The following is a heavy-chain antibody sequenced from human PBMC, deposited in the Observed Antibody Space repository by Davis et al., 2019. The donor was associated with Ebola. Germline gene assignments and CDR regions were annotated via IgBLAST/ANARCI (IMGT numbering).Heavy chain of an antibody. CDR2: IKEDGSET. J-gene: IGHJ4*02. CDR1: GFIFSSYV. D-gene: IGHD4-17*01. Sequence: GGSLRLSCAASGFIFSSYVMSWVRQAPGKGLEWVANIKEDGSETHYVDSVKGRFTISRDNAKSSLYLQMNSLGAEDTAVYYCARHTYGDHFDYWGQGTLVTVSS. V-gene: IGHV3-7*03. CDR3: ARHTYGDHFDY.